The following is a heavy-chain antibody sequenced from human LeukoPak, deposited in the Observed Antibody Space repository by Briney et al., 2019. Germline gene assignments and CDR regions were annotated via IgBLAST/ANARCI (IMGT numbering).Heavy chain of an antibody. Sequence: SVKVSCKTSGGTFNNSAISWVRQAPGQGLEWLGGIMPLFGTAGYAQKFQGRVTITKDVSTRTVYLELTSLTSDDTAVYYCARDVHGDYGSGWFDPWGQGTLVSVSS. J-gene: IGHJ5*02. CDR1: GGTFNNSA. CDR3: ARDVHGDYGSGWFDP. V-gene: IGHV1-69*05. D-gene: IGHD4-17*01. CDR2: IMPLFGTA.